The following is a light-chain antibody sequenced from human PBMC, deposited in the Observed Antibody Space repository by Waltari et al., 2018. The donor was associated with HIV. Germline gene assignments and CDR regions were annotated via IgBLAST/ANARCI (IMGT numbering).Light chain of an antibody. CDR2: GTS. V-gene: IGKV1-NL1*01. J-gene: IGKJ2*01. CDR1: QPISNS. CDR3: QQYYSIPNT. Sequence: DVHMTQSPSSLSASVGDRVTITCRASQPISNSLAWYQQKPGKAPKPLVYGTSRLESGVPSRFSGSGYGTDYTLTISSLQPEDFASYYCQQYYSIPNTFGQGTKLEIK.